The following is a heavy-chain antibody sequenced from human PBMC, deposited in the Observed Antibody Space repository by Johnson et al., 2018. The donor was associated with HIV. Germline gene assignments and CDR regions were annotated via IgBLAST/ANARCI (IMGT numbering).Heavy chain of an antibody. D-gene: IGHD1-26*01. Sequence: VQLVESGGGLVQPGGSLRLSCAASGFTFSAYWMSWVRQAPGKGLDWVANIKQDGSEKYYVDSMKGRFTISRDNAKNSLYLQMNSLRAEDTAVYYCAREEGAKYAFDIWGQGTMVTVSS. CDR2: IKQDGSEK. CDR1: GFTFSAYW. CDR3: AREEGAKYAFDI. V-gene: IGHV3-7*01. J-gene: IGHJ3*02.